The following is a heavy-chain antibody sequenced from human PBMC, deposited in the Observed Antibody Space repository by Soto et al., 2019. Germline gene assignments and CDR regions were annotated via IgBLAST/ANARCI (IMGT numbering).Heavy chain of an antibody. J-gene: IGHJ4*02. CDR3: ARDSRTTVTNFDY. V-gene: IGHV3-21*01. CDR2: ISSSSSYI. Sequence: EVQLVESGGGLVKPGGSLRLSCAASGFPFSSYSMNWVRQAPGKGLEWVSSISSSSSYIYYADSVKDRFTISRDNAKNSLYLQMNSLRAEDTAVYYCARDSRTTVTNFDYWGQGTLVTVSS. CDR1: GFPFSSYS. D-gene: IGHD4-17*01.